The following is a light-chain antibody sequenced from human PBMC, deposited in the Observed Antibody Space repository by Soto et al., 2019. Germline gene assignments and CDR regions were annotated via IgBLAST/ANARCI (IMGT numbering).Light chain of an antibody. Sequence: YELTQPPSVSVAPGKTARITCGGNNIGGKSVHWYQLKPGQAPVLIIYNDGDRPSGIPERFSGSNSGNTATLTVSWVEAGDEADYYCQVWGSNADPYVLFGGGTKVTVL. J-gene: IGLJ3*02. V-gene: IGLV3-21*04. CDR3: QVWGSNADPYVL. CDR2: NDG. CDR1: NIGGKS.